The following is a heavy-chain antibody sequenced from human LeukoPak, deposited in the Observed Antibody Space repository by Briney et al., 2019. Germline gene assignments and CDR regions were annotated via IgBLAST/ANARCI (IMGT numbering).Heavy chain of an antibody. V-gene: IGHV5-51*01. CDR1: GYSFTNYW. D-gene: IGHD6-19*01. J-gene: IGHJ4*02. CDR2: IYPGDSDT. CDR3: ARFKGRIAVAGNYLDY. Sequence: GESLKISCKGSGYSFTNYWIGWVRHMPGKGLEWMGIIYPGDSDTRYSPSFQGQVTISADKSISTAYLQWSSLKASDTAMYYCARFKGRIAVAGNYLDYWGQGTLVTVSS.